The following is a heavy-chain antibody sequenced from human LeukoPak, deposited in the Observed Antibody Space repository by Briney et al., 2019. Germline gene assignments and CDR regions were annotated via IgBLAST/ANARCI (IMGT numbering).Heavy chain of an antibody. D-gene: IGHD2-8*01. CDR1: GFTFSSYE. CDR2: ISSSGSTI. CDR3: ARDDHGYYYYYYMDV. Sequence: GGSLRLSCAASGFTFSSYEMNWVRQAPGKGLEWVSYISSSGSTIHYADSVKGRFTISRDNAKNSLYPQMNSLRAEDTAVYYCARDDHGYYYYYYMDVWGKGTTVTIS. J-gene: IGHJ6*03. V-gene: IGHV3-48*03.